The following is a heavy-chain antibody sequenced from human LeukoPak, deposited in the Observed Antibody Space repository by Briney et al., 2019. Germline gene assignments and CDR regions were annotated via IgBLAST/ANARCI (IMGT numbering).Heavy chain of an antibody. CDR3: ARSGHCSGSACYSEGIDF. J-gene: IGHJ4*02. CDR2: IKGYNGDT. V-gene: IGHV1-18*01. D-gene: IGHD2-21*01. Sequence: GASVKVFCKTSGYTFTSSGITWVRQAPGQGLEWMGWIKGYNGDTAYAQMFQGRFSMTTDTSTSTSSMELSGLRSDDTAVYYCARSGHCSGSACYSEGIDFWGQGTLVTVSS. CDR1: GYTFTSSG.